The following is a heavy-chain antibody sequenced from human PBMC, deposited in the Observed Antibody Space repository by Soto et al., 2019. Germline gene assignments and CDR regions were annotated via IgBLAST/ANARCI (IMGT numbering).Heavy chain of an antibody. J-gene: IGHJ4*02. V-gene: IGHV3-30*03. CDR1: GFTFSSYG. CDR2: ISYDGSNK. D-gene: IGHD3-22*01. Sequence: QVQLVESGGGVVQPGRSLRLSCAASGFTFSSYGMHWVRQAPGKGLEWVAVISYDGSNKYYADSVKGRFTISRDNSKNTLYLQMNSLRAEDTAVYYCATLTTGVSRFDYWGQGNLVTVSS. CDR3: ATLTTGVSRFDY.